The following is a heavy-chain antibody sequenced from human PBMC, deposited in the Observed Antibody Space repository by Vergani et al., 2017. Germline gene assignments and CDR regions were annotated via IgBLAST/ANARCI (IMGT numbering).Heavy chain of an antibody. J-gene: IGHJ5*02. CDR3: AREGPYCSGGSCYGRGWFDP. Sequence: QVQLQESGPGLVKPSETLSLTCTVSGGSISSYYWSWIRQPAGKGLEWIGRIYTSGSTNYNPSLKSRVTMSVDTSKNQFSLKLSSVTAADTAVYYCAREGPYCSGGSCYGRGWFDPWGQGTLVTVSS. D-gene: IGHD2-15*01. CDR2: IYTSGST. V-gene: IGHV4-4*07. CDR1: GGSISSYY.